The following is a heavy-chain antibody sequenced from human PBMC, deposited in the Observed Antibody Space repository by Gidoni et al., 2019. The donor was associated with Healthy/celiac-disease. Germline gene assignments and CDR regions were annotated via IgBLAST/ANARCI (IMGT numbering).Heavy chain of an antibody. D-gene: IGHD3-22*01. V-gene: IGHV4-34*01. CDR3: ARGPLYDSSGYGDLSYQFDY. CDR1: GGSFSGYY. CDR2: INHSGST. Sequence: QVQLQQWGAGLLKPSETLSLTCAVYGGSFSGYYWSWIRQPPGKGLEWIGEINHSGSTNYNPSLKSRVTISVDTSKNQFSLKLSSVTAADTAVYYCARGPLYDSSGYGDLSYQFDYWGQGTLVTVSS. J-gene: IGHJ4*02.